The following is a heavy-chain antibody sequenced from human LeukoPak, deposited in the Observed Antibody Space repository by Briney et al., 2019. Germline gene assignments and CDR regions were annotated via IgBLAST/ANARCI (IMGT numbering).Heavy chain of an antibody. V-gene: IGHV3-30-3*01. CDR3: AREEGIAVAGGYFDY. D-gene: IGHD6-13*01. Sequence: GGSLRLSCAASGFTFSSCAMHWVRQAPGKGLEWVAVISYDGSNKYYADSVKGRFTISRDNSKNTLYLQMNSLRAEDTAVYYCAREEGIAVAGGYFDYWGQGTLVTVSS. CDR2: ISYDGSNK. J-gene: IGHJ4*02. CDR1: GFTFSSCA.